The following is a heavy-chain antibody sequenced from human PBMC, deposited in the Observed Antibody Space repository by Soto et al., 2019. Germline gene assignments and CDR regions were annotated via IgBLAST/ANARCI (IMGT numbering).Heavy chain of an antibody. J-gene: IGHJ3*02. D-gene: IGHD3-16*01. CDR3: AREGGGKPLDM. CDR1: GFAFSTYV. Sequence: GGSLRLSCAASGFAFSTYVIHWVRQAPGKGLEWVAVIWYDGSNKYYADSVQGRFTVSRDNSKNTLYLQMNSLRAEDTAVYLCAREGGGKPLDMWGQGTMVTVS. CDR2: IWYDGSNK. V-gene: IGHV3-33*01.